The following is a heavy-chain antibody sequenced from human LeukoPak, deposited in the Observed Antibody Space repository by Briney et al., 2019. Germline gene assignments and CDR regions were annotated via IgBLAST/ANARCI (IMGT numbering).Heavy chain of an antibody. CDR3: TTVTLRPVGL. CDR1: GFTFYNAW. V-gene: IGHV3-15*05. Sequence: GGSLRLSCAASGFTFYNAWMTWVRQAPGKGLEWVGRIKSKTDGGTIDYAAPVKGRFTISRDDSKNTLFLQVNSLKIEDTAVYYCTTVTLRPVGLWGQGTLVTVSS. J-gene: IGHJ4*02. CDR2: IKSKTDGGTI. D-gene: IGHD3-10*01.